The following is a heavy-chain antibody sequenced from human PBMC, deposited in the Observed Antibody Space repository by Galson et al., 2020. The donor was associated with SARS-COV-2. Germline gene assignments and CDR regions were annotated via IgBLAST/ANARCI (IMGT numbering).Heavy chain of an antibody. CDR3: ARRSTTGFDY. J-gene: IGHJ4*02. V-gene: IGHV4-4*02. CDR2: TYYTGST. CDR1: GDAIKTNNY. Sequence: SETLSLTCVVSGDAIKTNNYWTWVRQTPGKGLEWIGETYYTGSTSYKPSLKRRITISVDTSNNQFSLTLKSVTAADTAVYYCARRSTTGFDYWGQGMLVTVSS.